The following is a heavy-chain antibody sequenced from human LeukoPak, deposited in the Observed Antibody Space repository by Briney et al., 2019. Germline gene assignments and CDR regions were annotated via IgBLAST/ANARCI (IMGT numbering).Heavy chain of an antibody. CDR2: INHSGST. CDR1: GGSFSGYY. V-gene: IGHV4-34*01. Sequence: PSETLSLTCAVYGGSFSGYYWSWIRQPPGKGLEWIGEINHSGSTNYNPSLKSRVTISVDTSKNQFSLKLSSVTAADTAVYYCARSKQQPSFYYYYGMDVWDQGTTVTVSS. J-gene: IGHJ6*02. D-gene: IGHD6-13*01. CDR3: ARSKQQPSFYYYYGMDV.